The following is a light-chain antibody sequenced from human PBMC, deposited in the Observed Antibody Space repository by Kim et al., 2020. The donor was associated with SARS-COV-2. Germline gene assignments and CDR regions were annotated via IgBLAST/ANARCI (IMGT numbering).Light chain of an antibody. Sequence: SYELTQPPSVSVSPGQTASITCSGDKLGDKYACWYQQKPGQSPLLVIYQDDKRPSGIPERFSGSRSGNTATLTISGTQTMDEADYYCQAWDSSMVFGGGTQLTVL. CDR1: KLGDKY. CDR3: QAWDSSMV. V-gene: IGLV3-1*01. J-gene: IGLJ2*01. CDR2: QDD.